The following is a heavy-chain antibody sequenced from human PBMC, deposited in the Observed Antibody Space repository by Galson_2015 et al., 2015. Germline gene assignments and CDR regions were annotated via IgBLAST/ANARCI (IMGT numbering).Heavy chain of an antibody. J-gene: IGHJ2*01. V-gene: IGHV1-8*01. D-gene: IGHD3-9*01. CDR3: ARGRGKRPRVLRYFDQPYWYFDL. CDR1: GYTFTSYD. CDR2: MNPNSGNT. Sequence: SVKVSCKASGYTFTSYDINWVRQATGQGLEWMGWMNPNSGNTGYAQKFQGRVTMTGNTSISTAYMELSSLRSEDTAVYYCARGRGKRPRVLRYFDQPYWYFDLWGRGTLVTVSS.